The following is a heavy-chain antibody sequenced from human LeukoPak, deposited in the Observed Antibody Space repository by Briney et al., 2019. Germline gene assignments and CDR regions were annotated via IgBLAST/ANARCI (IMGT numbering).Heavy chain of an antibody. V-gene: IGHV1-2*02. Sequence: ASVKVSCKASGYTFTGYYMHWVRQAPGQGLEWMGWINPNSGGTNYAQKFQGRVTMTRDTSISTAYMELSRLRSDDTAVYYCARDRRYSSSWYFLGPREMPDYWGQGTLVTVSS. CDR1: GYTFTGYY. J-gene: IGHJ4*02. D-gene: IGHD6-13*01. CDR2: INPNSGGT. CDR3: ARDRRYSSSWYFLGPREMPDY.